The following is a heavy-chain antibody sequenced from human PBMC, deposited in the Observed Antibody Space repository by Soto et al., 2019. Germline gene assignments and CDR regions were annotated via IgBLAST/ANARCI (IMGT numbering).Heavy chain of an antibody. Sequence: GGSLRLSCAASGFTFSSYSMNWVRQAPGKGLEWVSSISSSSSYIYYADSVKGRFTISRDNAKNSLYLQMNSLRAEDTAGDYCARDLRGYYDSSGYLIDAFDIWGQGTMVTVSS. CDR3: ARDLRGYYDSSGYLIDAFDI. D-gene: IGHD3-22*01. V-gene: IGHV3-21*01. J-gene: IGHJ3*02. CDR1: GFTFSSYS. CDR2: ISSSSSYI.